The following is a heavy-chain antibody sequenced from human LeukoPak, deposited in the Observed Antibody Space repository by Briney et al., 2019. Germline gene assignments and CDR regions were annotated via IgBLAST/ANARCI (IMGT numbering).Heavy chain of an antibody. CDR3: ATCTTGYSSSWVLDAAFDI. D-gene: IGHD6-13*01. Sequence: GESLKISCKGSGYNFASYWIGWVRQMPGKGLEWMGITNPGDSDTRYSPSFQGQVTISADKSISTAYLQWSSLKASDTAMYYCATCTTGYSSSWVLDAAFDIWGQGTMVTVSS. CDR2: TNPGDSDT. V-gene: IGHV5-51*01. CDR1: GYNFASYW. J-gene: IGHJ3*02.